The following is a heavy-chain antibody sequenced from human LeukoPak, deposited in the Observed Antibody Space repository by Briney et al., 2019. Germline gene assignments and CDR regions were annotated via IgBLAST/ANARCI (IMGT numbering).Heavy chain of an antibody. CDR1: GYTFTGYY. CDR3: ARDHYDSSGAFDY. V-gene: IGHV1-2*02. Sequence: ASVKVSCKPSGYTFTGYYIHWVRQAPGQGLEWMGWINPNNGGTNYALNFEGRVTMTRDTSISTAYMELSSLRSDDTAVYHCARDHYDSSGAFDYWGLGTRVTVSS. CDR2: INPNNGGT. J-gene: IGHJ4*02. D-gene: IGHD3-22*01.